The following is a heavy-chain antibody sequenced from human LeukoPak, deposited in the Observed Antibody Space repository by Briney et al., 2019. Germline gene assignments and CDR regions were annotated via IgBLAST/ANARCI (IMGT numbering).Heavy chain of an antibody. CDR2: ISSYNGNT. CDR1: GYTFSSDG. J-gene: IGHJ4*02. CDR3: AKDLRAVEMATIFDY. D-gene: IGHD5-24*01. Sequence: GASVKVSCKASGYTFSSDGISWVRQAPGQGLEWMGWISSYNGNTKYAEKLQGRVTMTTDTSTSTAYMELRSLRSDDTAVYYCAKDLRAVEMATIFDYWGQGTLVTVSS. V-gene: IGHV1-18*01.